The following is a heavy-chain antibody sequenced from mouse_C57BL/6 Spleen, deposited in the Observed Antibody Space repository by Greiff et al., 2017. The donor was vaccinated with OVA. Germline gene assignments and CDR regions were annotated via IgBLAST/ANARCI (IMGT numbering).Heavy chain of an antibody. CDR3: ARSYGSSFWYFDV. V-gene: IGHV1-78*01. CDR1: GYTFTDHT. CDR2: IYPRDGST. J-gene: IGHJ1*03. Sequence: VKLMESDAELVKPGASVKISCKVSGYTFTDHTIHWMKQRPEQGLEWIGYIYPRDGSTKYNEKFKGKATLTADKSSSTAYMQLNSLTSEDSAVYFCARSYGSSFWYFDVWGTGTTVTVSS. D-gene: IGHD1-1*01.